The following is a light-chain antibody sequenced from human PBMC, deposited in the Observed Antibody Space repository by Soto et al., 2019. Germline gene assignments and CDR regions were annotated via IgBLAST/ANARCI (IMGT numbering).Light chain of an antibody. J-gene: IGKJ4*01. V-gene: IGKV3-20*01. CDR3: HQYDSSPLT. CDR1: QSVSSSY. CDR2: GAS. Sequence: EIVLTQSPGTLSLYPGERATLSCRASQSVSSSYLAWYQQKPGQAPRLLIYGASSRATGIPDRFSGSGSGTDFTRTISRLEPEDFAVYYCHQYDSSPLTFGGGTKVEIK.